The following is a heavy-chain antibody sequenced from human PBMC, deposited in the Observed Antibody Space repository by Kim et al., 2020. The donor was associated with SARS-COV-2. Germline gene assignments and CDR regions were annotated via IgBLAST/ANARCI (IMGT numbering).Heavy chain of an antibody. D-gene: IGHD4-4*01. CDR3: AREKDYTSEDY. J-gene: IGHJ4*02. V-gene: IGHV3-7*01. Sequence: VDSVEDRFTISRDNARSSMYLQMNSLRAEDTAVYYCAREKDYTSEDYWGQGTLVTVSS.